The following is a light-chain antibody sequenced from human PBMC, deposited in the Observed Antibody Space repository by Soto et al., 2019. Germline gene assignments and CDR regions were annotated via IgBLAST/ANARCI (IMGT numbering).Light chain of an antibody. CDR2: EVS. CDR3: SAYAGSPYLYV. CDR1: SFDVGGYNY. V-gene: IGLV2-8*01. Sequence: QSVLTQPPSASGSPGQSVTIACTGTSFDVGGYNYVSWYQQHPGKAPQVLMYEVSKRPSGVPDRFSGSKSGNTASLTVSGLQAEDEADYYCSAYAGSPYLYVFGSWTKVTAL. J-gene: IGLJ1*01.